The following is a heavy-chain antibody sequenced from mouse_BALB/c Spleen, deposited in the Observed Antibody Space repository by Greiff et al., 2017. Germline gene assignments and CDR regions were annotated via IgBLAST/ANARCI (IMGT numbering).Heavy chain of an antibody. D-gene: IGHD2-4*01. CDR1: GFSLTGYG. CDR3: ARPLYDYDGWFAY. Sequence: QVQLKESGPGLVAPSQSLSITCTVSGFSLTGYGVNWVRQPPGKGLEWLGMIWGDGSTDYNSALKSRLSISKDNSKSQVFLKMNSLQTDDTARYYCARPLYDYDGWFAYWGQGTLVTVSA. V-gene: IGHV2-6-7*01. CDR2: IWGDGST. J-gene: IGHJ3*01.